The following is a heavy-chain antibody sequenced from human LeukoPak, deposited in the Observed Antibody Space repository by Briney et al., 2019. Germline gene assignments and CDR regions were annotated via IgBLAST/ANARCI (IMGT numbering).Heavy chain of an antibody. CDR3: AKGPRYCSSTSCYFGY. V-gene: IGHV3-23*01. CDR1: GFTFSSYA. CDR2: ISGSGGST. D-gene: IGHD2-2*01. Sequence: GGSLRLSCAASGFTFSSYAMSWVRQAPGKGLEWVSAISGSGGSTYYADSVKGRFTISRDNSKTTLYLQMNSLRAEDTAVYYCAKGPRYCSSTSCYFGYWGQGTLVTVSS. J-gene: IGHJ4*02.